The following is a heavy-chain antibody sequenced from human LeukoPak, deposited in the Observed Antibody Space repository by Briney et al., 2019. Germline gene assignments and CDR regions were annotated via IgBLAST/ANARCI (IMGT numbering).Heavy chain of an antibody. CDR3: ARDLITMVRGDYYNDY. J-gene: IGHJ4*02. V-gene: IGHV1-2*02. D-gene: IGHD3-10*01. CDR1: GYTFTGYY. Sequence: ASVKVSCKASGYTFTGYYMHWLRQAPGQGLEWMGWINPNSGGTNYAQKFQGRVTMTRDTSISTAYMELSRLRSDDTAVYYCARDLITMVRGDYYNDYWGQGTLVTVSS. CDR2: INPNSGGT.